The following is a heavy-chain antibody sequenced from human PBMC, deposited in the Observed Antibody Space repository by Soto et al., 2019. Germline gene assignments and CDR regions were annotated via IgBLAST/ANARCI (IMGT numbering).Heavy chain of an antibody. CDR2: ISYDGTIT. J-gene: IGHJ6*02. CDR3: ATTSVAPCSSSICFSGIFDGMDV. CDR1: GFTISNYG. Sequence: GGSLRLSCAASGFTISNYGMHWVRQAPGKGLEWVAVISYDGTITYYADSVKGRFTISRDNSKNTLYLQMNSLRTEDTAVYYCATTSVAPCSSSICFSGIFDGMDVWGQGTTVTVSS. V-gene: IGHV3-30-3*01. D-gene: IGHD2-2*01.